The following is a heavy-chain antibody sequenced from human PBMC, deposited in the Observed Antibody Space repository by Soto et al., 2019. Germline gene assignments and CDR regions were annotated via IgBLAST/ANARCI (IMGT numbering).Heavy chain of an antibody. V-gene: IGHV4-34*01. J-gene: IGHJ5*02. CDR3: ARAPAYITMVRGAYNWFDP. D-gene: IGHD3-10*01. CDR2: INHSGST. Sequence: SETLSLTCAVYGGSFSGYYWSWIRQPPGKGLEWIGEINHSGSTNYNPSLKSRVTISVDTSKNQFSLKLSSVTAADTAVYYCARAPAYITMVRGAYNWFDPWGQGTLVT. CDR1: GGSFSGYY.